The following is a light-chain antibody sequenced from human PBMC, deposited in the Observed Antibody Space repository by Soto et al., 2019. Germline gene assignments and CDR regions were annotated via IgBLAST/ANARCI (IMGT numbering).Light chain of an antibody. CDR1: SSDVGGYNS. J-gene: IGLJ1*01. CDR2: EVS. Sequence: QSALTQPPSAPGSPGQSVTISCTGTSSDVGGYNSVSWYQHHPGKAPKLMIYEVSKRPSGVPDRFSGSKSANTASLTVSGLQAEDEADYYCSSYAGGNTYVFGTGTKVTVL. V-gene: IGLV2-8*01. CDR3: SSYAGGNTYV.